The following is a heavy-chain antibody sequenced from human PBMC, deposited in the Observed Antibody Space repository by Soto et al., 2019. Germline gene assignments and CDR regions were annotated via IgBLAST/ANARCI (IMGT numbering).Heavy chain of an antibody. CDR1: GGSISSYY. V-gene: IGHV4-59*08. CDR2: IYYSGST. CDR3: GRQVGTSLRGGSLYYYYMDG. D-gene: IGHD1-26*01. J-gene: IGHJ6*03. Sequence: SETLSLTCTVSGGSISSYYWSWIRQPPGKGLEWIGYIYYSGSTNYNPSLKSRVTISVDTSKNQFSLKLSSVTAADTAVYYCGRQVGTSLRGGSLYYYYMDGWGKGTTVTVSS.